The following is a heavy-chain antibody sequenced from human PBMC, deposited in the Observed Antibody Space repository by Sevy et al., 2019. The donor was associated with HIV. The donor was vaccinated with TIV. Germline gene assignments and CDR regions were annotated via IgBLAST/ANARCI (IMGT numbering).Heavy chain of an antibody. Sequence: GGSLRLSCAASVFTFSSYWMSWVRQAPGKGLEWVANINKDGSEKYYVDPVKGRLIISKDKAKNSLYLQMNSLRAEDTAVYYCARRDCGGWGQGNVVTVSS. CDR2: INKDGSEK. D-gene: IGHD2-21*01. V-gene: IGHV3-7*01. CDR3: ARRDCGG. J-gene: IGHJ4*02. CDR1: VFTFSSYW.